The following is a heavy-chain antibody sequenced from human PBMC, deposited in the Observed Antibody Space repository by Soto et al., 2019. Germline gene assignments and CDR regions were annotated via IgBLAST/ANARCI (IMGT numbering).Heavy chain of an antibody. D-gene: IGHD3-3*01. CDR2: INHSGST. V-gene: IGHV4-34*01. J-gene: IGHJ4*02. CDR1: GGSFSGYY. CDR3: ARERAVTIFGVVTGHDAYDY. Sequence: QVQLQQWGAGLLKPSETLSLTCAVYGGSFSGYYWSWIRQPPGKGLEWIGEINHSGSTNYNPSLKSRVTISVDTSKNQFSLKLSSVTAADTAVYYCARERAVTIFGVVTGHDAYDYWGQGTLVTVSS.